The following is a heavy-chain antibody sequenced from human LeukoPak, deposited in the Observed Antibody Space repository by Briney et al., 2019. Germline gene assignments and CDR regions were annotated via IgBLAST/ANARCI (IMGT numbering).Heavy chain of an antibody. V-gene: IGHV3-30*04. CDR2: ISYDGSNK. D-gene: IGHD1-26*01. Sequence: GGSLRLSCAASGFTFSSYAMHWVRQAPGKGLEWVAVISYDGSNKYYADSVKGRFTISRDNSKNTLYLQMNNLRAEDTAVYYCAKALLVGTTPFDYWGQGTLVTVSS. CDR3: AKALLVGTTPFDY. J-gene: IGHJ4*02. CDR1: GFTFSSYA.